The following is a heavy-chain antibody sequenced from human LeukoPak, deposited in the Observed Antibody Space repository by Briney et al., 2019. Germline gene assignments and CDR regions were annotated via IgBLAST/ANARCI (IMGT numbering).Heavy chain of an antibody. CDR1: GGSISSYY. CDR2: IYYSGST. V-gene: IGHV4-59*01. Sequence: SETLSLTCTVSGGSISSYYWSWIRQPPGKGLEWIGYIYYSGSTNYNPSLKSRVTISVDTSKNQFSLKLSSVTAADTAVYYCAREIPLSGSYSHAFDIWGQGTVVTVSS. J-gene: IGHJ3*02. D-gene: IGHD1-26*01. CDR3: AREIPLSGSYSHAFDI.